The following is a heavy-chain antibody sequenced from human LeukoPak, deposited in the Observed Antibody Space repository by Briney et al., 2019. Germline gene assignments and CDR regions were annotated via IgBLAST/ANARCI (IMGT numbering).Heavy chain of an antibody. CDR1: GYTFTSYY. D-gene: IGHD1-1*01. CDR3: ARDQNNWNDMGGVRDYYYMDV. Sequence: ASVKVSCKASGYTFTSYYMHWVRQAPGQGLEWMGIINPSGGSTSYAQKFQGRVTMTRDTSTSTVYMELSSLRSEDTAVYYCARDQNNWNDMGGVRDYYYMDVWGKGTTVTVSS. V-gene: IGHV1-46*01. J-gene: IGHJ6*03. CDR2: INPSGGST.